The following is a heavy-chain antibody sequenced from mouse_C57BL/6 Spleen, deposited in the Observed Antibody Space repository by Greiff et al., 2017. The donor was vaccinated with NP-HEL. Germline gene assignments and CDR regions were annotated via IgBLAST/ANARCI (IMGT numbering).Heavy chain of an antibody. CDR3: ARPVRGDYFDY. Sequence: QVQLQQSGPELVKPGASVKISCKASGYAFSSSWMNWVKQRPGKGLEWIGRIYPGDGDTNYNGKFKGKATLTADKSSSTAYMQLSSLTSEDSAVYFCARPVRGDYFDYWGQGTTLTVSS. J-gene: IGHJ2*01. V-gene: IGHV1-82*01. CDR1: GYAFSSSW. CDR2: IYPGDGDT.